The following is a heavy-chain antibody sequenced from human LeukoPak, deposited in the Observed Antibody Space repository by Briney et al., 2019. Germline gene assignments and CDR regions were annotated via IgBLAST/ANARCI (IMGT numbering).Heavy chain of an antibody. J-gene: IGHJ4*02. CDR3: AKPPAKYYDSSGSHDY. V-gene: IGHV3-23*01. CDR2: ISGSGGST. Sequence: GGSLRLSCAASGFTFSSYAMSWVRQAPGKGLEWVSAISGSGGSTYYADSVKGRFTISRNNSKSTLYLQINSLRAEDTAVYYCAKPPAKYYDSSGSHDYWGQGTLVTVSS. CDR1: GFTFSSYA. D-gene: IGHD3-22*01.